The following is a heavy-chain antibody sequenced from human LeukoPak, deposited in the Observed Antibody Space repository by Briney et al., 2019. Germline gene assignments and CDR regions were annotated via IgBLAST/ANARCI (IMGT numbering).Heavy chain of an antibody. D-gene: IGHD2-15*01. V-gene: IGHV3-53*01. J-gene: IGHJ4*02. Sequence: PGGPLRLSCAASGFTVSSNHMSWVRQIPGKGLEWVSLIYAGGSTYYADSVKGRSTISRDNSKNTLYLQMNSLRAEDTAVYYCARARGNRPGYCSGENCYYFDYWGQGTLVTVSS. CDR3: ARARGNRPGYCSGENCYYFDY. CDR1: GFTVSSNH. CDR2: IYAGGST.